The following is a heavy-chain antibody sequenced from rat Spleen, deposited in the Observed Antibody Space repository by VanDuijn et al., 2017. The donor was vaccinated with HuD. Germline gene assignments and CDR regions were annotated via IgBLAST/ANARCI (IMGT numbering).Heavy chain of an antibody. D-gene: IGHD1-9*01. Sequence: EVQLVESGGGLVQPGRSLKLSCAASGFIFSDHYVAWFRQAPTKGLEWVATINYDGRSTFYRDSVRARFTISRDNAKSTLYLQMDSLRSEDTATYYCTTGDYGYTRLFVYWGQGTLVTVSS. CDR1: GFIFSDHY. V-gene: IGHV5S10*01. CDR3: TTGDYGYTRLFVY. CDR2: INYDGRST. J-gene: IGHJ3*01.